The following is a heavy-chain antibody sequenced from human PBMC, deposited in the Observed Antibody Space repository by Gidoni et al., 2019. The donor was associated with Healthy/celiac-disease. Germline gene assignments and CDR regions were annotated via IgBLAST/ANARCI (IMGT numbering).Heavy chain of an antibody. CDR3: ARVFSEQGAFDI. J-gene: IGHJ3*02. CDR1: GYTFTSYY. CDR2: INPSGGST. Sequence: QVQLVQSGAEVKKPGASVKVSCKASGYTFTSYYMHWVRQAPGQGLEWMGIINPSGGSTSYAQKFQGRVTMTRNTSTSTVYMELSSMRSEDTAVYYCARVFSEQGAFDIWGQGTMVTVS. V-gene: IGHV1-46*01. D-gene: IGHD3-3*02.